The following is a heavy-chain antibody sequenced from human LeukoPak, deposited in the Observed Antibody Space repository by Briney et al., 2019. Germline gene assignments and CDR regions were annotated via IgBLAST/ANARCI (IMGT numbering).Heavy chain of an antibody. CDR1: GYTFTSYG. CDR2: ISAYNGNT. CDR3: ARDDYYDSSGYYFMDY. V-gene: IGHV1-18*01. D-gene: IGHD3-22*01. J-gene: IGHJ4*02. Sequence: PGASVKVSCKASGYTFTSYGISWVRQAPGQGLEWMGWISAYNGNTNYAQKLQGRVTMTADTSTSTAYMELRSLRSDDTAVYYCARDDYYDSSGYYFMDYWGQGTLVTVSS.